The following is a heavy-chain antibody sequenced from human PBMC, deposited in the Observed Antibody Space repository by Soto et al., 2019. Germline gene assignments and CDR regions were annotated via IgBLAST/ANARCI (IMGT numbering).Heavy chain of an antibody. CDR3: ARGIFGGQQLTPLVGAFDM. D-gene: IGHD6-13*01. CDR2: ISSSSSTI. Sequence: PGGSLRLSCAVSGFTFSSYSMNWVRQALGKGLEWVSYISSSSSTIYYADSVKGRFTISRDNAKNSLYLQMNSLRDEDTAVYYCARGIFGGQQLTPLVGAFDMWSQGTMVTVSS. J-gene: IGHJ3*02. CDR1: GFTFSSYS. V-gene: IGHV3-48*02.